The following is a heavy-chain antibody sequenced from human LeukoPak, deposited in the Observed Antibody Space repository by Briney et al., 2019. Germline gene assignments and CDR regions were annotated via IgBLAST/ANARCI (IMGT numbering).Heavy chain of an antibody. D-gene: IGHD2-15*01. J-gene: IGHJ5*02. Sequence: ASVKVSCKASGYTFTSYGISWVRQAPGQGLEWMGWINPNSGGTNYAQKFQGRVTMTRDTSISTAYMELSRLRSDDTAVYYCARDQAVAATRWFDPWGQGTLVTVSS. CDR3: ARDQAVAATRWFDP. CDR1: GYTFTSYG. V-gene: IGHV1-2*02. CDR2: INPNSGGT.